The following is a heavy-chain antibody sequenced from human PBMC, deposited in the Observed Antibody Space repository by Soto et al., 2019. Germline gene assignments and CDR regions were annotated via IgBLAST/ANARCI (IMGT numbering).Heavy chain of an antibody. J-gene: IGHJ4*01. Sequence: SETLSLTCAVSGDSISSGYHWAWIRQPPGKGLEWIASIYHSGTTYYNPSLKSRVTISVDTSKNQFSLRLTSVTAADSAMYYCARTDSVGYYPYF. V-gene: IGHV4-38-2*01. CDR1: GDSISSGYH. D-gene: IGHD3-22*01. CDR2: IYHSGTT. CDR3: ARTDSVGYYPYF.